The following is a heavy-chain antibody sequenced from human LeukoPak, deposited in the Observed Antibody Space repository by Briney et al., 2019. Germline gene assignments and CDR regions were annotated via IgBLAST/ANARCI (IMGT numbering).Heavy chain of an antibody. CDR2: ITSGGTK. J-gene: IGHJ4*02. CDR1: GFTFSDYY. Sequence: PGGSLRLSCAASGFTFSDYYMSWIRQAPGKGLEWVSYITSGGTKYYADSVKGRFTISRDNTKGSLFLQLNSLRAEDTAVYYCARDLGYCTNGVCHTRFDYWGQGTLVAVSS. V-gene: IGHV3-11*01. CDR3: ARDLGYCTNGVCHTRFDY. D-gene: IGHD2-8*01.